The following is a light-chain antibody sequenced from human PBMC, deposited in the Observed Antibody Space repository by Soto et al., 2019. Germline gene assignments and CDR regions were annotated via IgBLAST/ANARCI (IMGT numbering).Light chain of an antibody. CDR3: QQRSNWIT. CDR1: QRVSSK. CDR2: DAS. Sequence: EIVMTQSPGTLSVSPGERVTLSCMSSQRVSSKLVWYQRKPGQSPRLLIYDASTRATGMPGRFSGSGSGTEFTLTISSLHSEYFAVYYCQQRSNWITLGQGTRLEIK. V-gene: IGKV3-15*01. J-gene: IGKJ5*01.